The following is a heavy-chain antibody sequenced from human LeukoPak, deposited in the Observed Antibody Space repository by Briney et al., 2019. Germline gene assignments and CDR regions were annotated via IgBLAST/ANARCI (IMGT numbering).Heavy chain of an antibody. Sequence: PGGSLRLSCATSGFTFSTYAMHWVRQAPGKGLEYVSAISSNGGSTFYASSVKGRSTISRDNSKNTLFLQMGSLKLEDMAVYYCARDMSLTTVTTMDYWGQGTLVTVSS. V-gene: IGHV3-64*01. CDR1: GFTFSTYA. CDR2: ISSNGGST. CDR3: ARDMSLTTVTTMDY. J-gene: IGHJ4*02. D-gene: IGHD4-17*01.